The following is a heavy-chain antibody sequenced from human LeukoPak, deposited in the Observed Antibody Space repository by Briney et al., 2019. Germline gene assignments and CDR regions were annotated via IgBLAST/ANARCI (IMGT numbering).Heavy chain of an antibody. V-gene: IGHV3-23*01. CDR2: ISGSGGSK. Sequence: GGSLRLSCAASGFTFSSYAMSWVRQAPGKGLEWVSAISGSGGSKYYADSVKGRFTISRDNSKNTLYLQMNSLRAEDTAVYYCATTPPRDYDFWSGYYTPLNWFDPWGQGTLVTVSS. J-gene: IGHJ5*02. D-gene: IGHD3-3*01. CDR3: ATTPPRDYDFWSGYYTPLNWFDP. CDR1: GFTFSSYA.